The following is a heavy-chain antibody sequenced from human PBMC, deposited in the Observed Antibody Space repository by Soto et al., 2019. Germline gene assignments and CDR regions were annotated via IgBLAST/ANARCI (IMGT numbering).Heavy chain of an antibody. CDR3: ARDPVRRYSHGHRRNYYYGMDV. CDR1: GGTFSSYA. V-gene: IGHV1-69*13. Sequence: SVKVSCKASGGTFSSYAISWVRQAPGQGLEWMGGIIPIFGTANYAQKFQGRVTITADESTSTAYMELSSLRSEDTAVYYCARDPVRRYSHGHRRNYYYGMDVWGQGTTVTVSS. J-gene: IGHJ6*02. D-gene: IGHD5-18*01. CDR2: IIPIFGTA.